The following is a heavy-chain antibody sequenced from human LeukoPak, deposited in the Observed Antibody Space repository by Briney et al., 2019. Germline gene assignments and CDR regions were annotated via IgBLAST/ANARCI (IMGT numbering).Heavy chain of an antibody. Sequence: PGGSLRLSCAASGFSFSSHWMTWVRQPPGKGLEWVASFDGNADGTYYADSVKGRCTISRDNSKNTLYLQMNSLRAEDTAIYYCAKPRIIGLGWAQFDYWGQGSLVTVSS. CDR2: FDGNADGT. CDR3: AKPRIIGLGWAQFDY. J-gene: IGHJ4*02. CDR1: GFSFSSHW. D-gene: IGHD2-15*01. V-gene: IGHV3-23*01.